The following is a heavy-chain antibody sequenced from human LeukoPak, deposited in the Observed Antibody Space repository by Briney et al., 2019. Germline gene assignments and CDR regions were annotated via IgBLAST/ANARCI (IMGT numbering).Heavy chain of an antibody. CDR1: GGTFISYA. CDR3: ARDVREMATIKYFDY. Sequence: SVTVSSTATGGTFISYAISWVRQAPGQGLEWMGGIIPIFGTANYAQKFQGRVTITADESTSTAYMELSSLRSEDTAMYYCARDVREMATIKYFDYWGQGTLVTVSS. J-gene: IGHJ4*02. V-gene: IGHV1-69*13. D-gene: IGHD5-24*01. CDR2: IIPIFGTA.